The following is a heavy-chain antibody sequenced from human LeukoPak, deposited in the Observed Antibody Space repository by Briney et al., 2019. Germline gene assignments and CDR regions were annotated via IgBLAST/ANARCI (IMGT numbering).Heavy chain of an antibody. J-gene: IGHJ3*02. CDR3: ARDLGYYDSSGYYYLAGAFDI. V-gene: IGHV4-30-4*01. Sequence: SQTLSLTCTVSGGSISSGDYYWSWIRQPPGKGLEWIGYIYYSGSTYYNPSLKSRVTISVDTSKNQFSLKLSSVTAADTAVYYCARDLGYYDSSGYYYLAGAFDIWGQGTMVTVSS. CDR1: GGSISSGDYY. D-gene: IGHD3-22*01. CDR2: IYYSGST.